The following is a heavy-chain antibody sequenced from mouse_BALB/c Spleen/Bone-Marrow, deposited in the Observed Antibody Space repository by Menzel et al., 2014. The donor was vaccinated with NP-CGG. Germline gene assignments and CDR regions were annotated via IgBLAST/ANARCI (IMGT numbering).Heavy chain of an antibody. Sequence: VKLMESGAELVRPGSSVKISCKASGYAFGNYGMNWVKQRPGQGLEWIGQIYPGDGETNYNGEFEGRVTLTADKSSSTAYMQVSSLTSEDSAVYFCASVYDYGRGYAMDYWGQGTSVTVSS. J-gene: IGHJ4*01. CDR2: IYPGDGET. CDR3: ASVYDYGRGYAMDY. CDR1: GYAFGNYG. V-gene: IGHV1-80*01. D-gene: IGHD2-4*01.